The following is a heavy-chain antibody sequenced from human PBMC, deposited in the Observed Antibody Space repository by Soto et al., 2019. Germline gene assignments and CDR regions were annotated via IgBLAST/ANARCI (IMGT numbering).Heavy chain of an antibody. V-gene: IGHV4-39*01. CDR2: IYYIGST. Sequence: QLQLQESGPGLVKPSETLSLTCTVSGGSISSSSYYWGWIRQPPGKGLEWIGSIYYIGSTYYNPSLKSRVTISVDTSKNQFSLKLSSVTAADTAVYYCARHQSSIAVAGPFYYFDYWGQGTLVTVSS. CDR3: ARHQSSIAVAGPFYYFDY. J-gene: IGHJ4*02. CDR1: GGSISSSSYY. D-gene: IGHD6-19*01.